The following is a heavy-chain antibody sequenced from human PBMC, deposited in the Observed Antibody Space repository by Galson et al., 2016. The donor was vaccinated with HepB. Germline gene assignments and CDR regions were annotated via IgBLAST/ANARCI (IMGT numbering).Heavy chain of an antibody. J-gene: IGHJ4*02. V-gene: IGHV3-30*18. D-gene: IGHD2/OR15-2a*01. CDR3: AKRHEYCPAVGCSVDY. Sequence: SLRLSCAASGFTFSNYGMHWVRQAPRKGLEWVAADSMDGRRKFYADSVKGRFTISRDNSNNMLFLQMSSLRADDTAVYYCAKRHEYCPAVGCSVDYWGQGTLVSVSS. CDR1: GFTFSNYG. CDR2: DSMDGRRK.